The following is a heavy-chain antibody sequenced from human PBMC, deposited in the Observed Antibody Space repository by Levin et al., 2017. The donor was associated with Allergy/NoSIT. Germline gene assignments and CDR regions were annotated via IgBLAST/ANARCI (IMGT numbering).Heavy chain of an antibody. CDR1: GGSFSGYY. Sequence: PSETLSLTCAVYGGSFSGYYWSWIRQPPGKGLEWIGEINHSGSTNYNPSLKSRVTISVDTSKNQFSLKLSSVTAADTAVYYCASADNWNYSQPRFDYWGQGTLVTVSS. CDR2: INHSGST. V-gene: IGHV4-34*01. J-gene: IGHJ4*02. D-gene: IGHD1-7*01. CDR3: ASADNWNYSQPRFDY.